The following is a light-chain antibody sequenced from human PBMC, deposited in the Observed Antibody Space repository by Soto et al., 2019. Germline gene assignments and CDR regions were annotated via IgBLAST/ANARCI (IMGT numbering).Light chain of an antibody. V-gene: IGKV1-33*01. J-gene: IGKJ1*01. CDR1: QDISNY. CDR2: DAS. Sequence: DIQMTQSPSSLSASVGDRVTITCQASQDISNYLNWYQQKPGKAPKLLIYDASNLEAGVPSRFSGSESGTDFTVTISSLQPEDIATYYCQEYDNLPWTFGQGTKVETK. CDR3: QEYDNLPWT.